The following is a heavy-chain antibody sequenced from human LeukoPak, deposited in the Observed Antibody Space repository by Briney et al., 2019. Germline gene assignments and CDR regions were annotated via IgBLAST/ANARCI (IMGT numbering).Heavy chain of an antibody. CDR3: ARGDCSSTSCYNNWFDP. D-gene: IGHD2-2*02. J-gene: IGHJ5*02. Sequence: SQTLSLTCAVSGGSISSGGYSWSWIRQPPGKGLEWIGYIYHSGSTNYNPSLKSRVTISVDTSKNQFSLKLSSVTAADTAVYYCARGDCSSTSCYNNWFDPWGQGTLVTVSS. V-gene: IGHV4-30-2*01. CDR2: IYHSGST. CDR1: GGSISSGGYS.